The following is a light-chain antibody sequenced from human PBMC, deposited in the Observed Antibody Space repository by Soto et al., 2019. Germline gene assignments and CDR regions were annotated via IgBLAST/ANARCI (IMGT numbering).Light chain of an antibody. Sequence: EIVLTQSPGTLSLSPGERATLSCRASQSVSSSSLAWYQQKPGQAPRLLIYGASTRATGIPDRFSGSGSGTDFTLTISRLEPEDSAVYYCQQYGNSPAITFGQGTRLEIK. CDR2: GAS. CDR3: QQYGNSPAIT. CDR1: QSVSSSS. J-gene: IGKJ5*01. V-gene: IGKV3-20*01.